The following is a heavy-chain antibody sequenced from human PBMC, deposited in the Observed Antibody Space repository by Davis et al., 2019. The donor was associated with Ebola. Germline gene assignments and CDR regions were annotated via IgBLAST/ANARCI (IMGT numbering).Heavy chain of an antibody. J-gene: IGHJ6*02. Sequence: SLKISCAASGFTFQDYVMHWVRQSPGRGLEWVASISWDSVDIAYADSVKGRFTISRDNAKKSLYLQMNSLRPEDMALYYCTNENGPREDSYGMDVWGQGTTVTVS. CDR3: TNENGPREDSYGMDV. CDR2: ISWDSVDI. V-gene: IGHV3-9*03. CDR1: GFTFQDYV. D-gene: IGHD1-26*01.